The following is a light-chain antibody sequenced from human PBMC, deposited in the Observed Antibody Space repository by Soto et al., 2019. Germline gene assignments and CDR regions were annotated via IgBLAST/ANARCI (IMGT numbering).Light chain of an antibody. V-gene: IGLV2-14*01. J-gene: IGLJ1*01. CDR3: SSYTTSSTPSYV. CDR2: EVS. Sequence: QSALTQPASMSGSPGQSITISCTGTSSDVGGYNSVSWHQQHPGKAPKLMIYEVSDRPLGVSNRFSGSKSGNTASLTISGLQAEDEADYYCSSYTTSSTPSYVCGTGTKVTV. CDR1: SSDVGGYNS.